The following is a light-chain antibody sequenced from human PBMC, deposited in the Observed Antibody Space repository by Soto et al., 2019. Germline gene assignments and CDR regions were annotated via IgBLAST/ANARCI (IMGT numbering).Light chain of an antibody. CDR2: DAY. Sequence: PGGRATLSFWASQSVGSFLAWYQHKPGQAPRLLIYDAYKRATGIPARFSGSGSGTDFTLTISSLEPEDFAVYYCQQYQNLWTFGQGTKV. V-gene: IGKV3-11*01. J-gene: IGKJ1*01. CDR3: QQYQNLWT. CDR1: QSVGSF.